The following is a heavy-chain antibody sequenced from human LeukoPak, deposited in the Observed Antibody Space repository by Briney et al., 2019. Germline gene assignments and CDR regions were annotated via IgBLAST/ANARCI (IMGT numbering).Heavy chain of an antibody. CDR2: IYWDDDK. V-gene: IGHV2-5*05. CDR1: GFSLSTSGVG. D-gene: IGHD3-9*01. CDR3: ARIVLRYFDWLLNFDY. Sequence: ESGPTLVNPTQTLTLTCTFSGFSLSTSGVGVGWIRQPPGKALEWLALIYWDDDKRYGPSLKSRLTITKDTSKNQVVLTMTNMDPVDTATYYCARIVLRYFDWLLNFDYWGQGTLVTVSS. J-gene: IGHJ4*02.